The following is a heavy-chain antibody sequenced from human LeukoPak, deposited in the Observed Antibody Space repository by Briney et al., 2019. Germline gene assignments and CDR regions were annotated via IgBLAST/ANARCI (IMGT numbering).Heavy chain of an antibody. Sequence: GGSLRHSCLASGFAFSSYAMNWVRQAPGKGLEWVSAISGSGSSTYYADSVKGRFTISRDNSKNTLYLQMNSLRGEDTAVYYCAAMRHYGAYWGQGTLVTVSS. CDR2: ISGSGSST. CDR1: GFAFSSYA. CDR3: AAMRHYGAY. V-gene: IGHV3-23*01. D-gene: IGHD4/OR15-4a*01. J-gene: IGHJ4*02.